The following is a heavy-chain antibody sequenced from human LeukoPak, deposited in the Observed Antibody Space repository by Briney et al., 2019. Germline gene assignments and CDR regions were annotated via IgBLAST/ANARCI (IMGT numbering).Heavy chain of an antibody. J-gene: IGHJ6*03. Sequence: PGGSLRLSCAASGFTFSSYGMSWVRQAPGKGMEWVSAISGSGGSTYYADSVKGRFTISRDNSKNTLYLQMNSLRAEDTAVYYCAKVGEWMGYCSSTSCAGGYYYYMDVWGKGTTVTISS. V-gene: IGHV3-23*01. CDR3: AKVGEWMGYCSSTSCAGGYYYYMDV. CDR2: ISGSGGST. CDR1: GFTFSSYG. D-gene: IGHD2-2*01.